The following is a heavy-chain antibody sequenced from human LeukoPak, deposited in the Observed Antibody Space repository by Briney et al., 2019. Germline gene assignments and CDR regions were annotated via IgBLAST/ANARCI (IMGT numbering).Heavy chain of an antibody. D-gene: IGHD3-22*01. V-gene: IGHV3-74*03. CDR3: AKVSRYYYDSSGSPDY. J-gene: IGHJ4*02. CDR1: GFIFTDYW. Sequence: GGSMRLSCAASGFIFTDYWMHWVRQAPGKELVWVARIRGDGRATTYADSVKGRFTISRDNSKNTLYLQMNSLRAEDTAVYYCAKVSRYYYDSSGSPDYWGQGTLVTVSS. CDR2: IRGDGRAT.